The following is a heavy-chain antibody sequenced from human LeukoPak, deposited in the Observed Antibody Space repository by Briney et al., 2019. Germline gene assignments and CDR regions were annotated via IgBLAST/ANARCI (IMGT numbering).Heavy chain of an antibody. J-gene: IGHJ3*02. CDR2: IYHSGST. V-gene: IGHV4-30-2*01. D-gene: IGHD1-26*01. CDR1: GGSISSGGYY. Sequence: SETLSPTCTVSGGSISSGGYYWSWIRQPPGKGLEWIGYIYHSGSTYYNPSLKSRVTISVDRSKNQFSLKLSSVTAADTAVYYCAREGRRHLPVGAMTRMSDDAFDIWGQGTMVTVSS. CDR3: AREGRRHLPVGAMTRMSDDAFDI.